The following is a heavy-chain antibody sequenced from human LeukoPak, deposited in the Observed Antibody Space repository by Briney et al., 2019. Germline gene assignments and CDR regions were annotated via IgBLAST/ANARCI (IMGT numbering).Heavy chain of an antibody. CDR1: GFTLTSSS. CDR3: AADPDTTMAFDC. Sequence: ASVKVSCKASGFTLTSSSIQSIRQARGQRLEWIGWIVGDSTDTYYAQRFQERVTIARDMSTSTAYLELSSLRSEDTAVYYCAADPDTTMAFDCWGQGTLVTVSS. V-gene: IGHV1-58*02. D-gene: IGHD5-18*01. J-gene: IGHJ4*02. CDR2: IVGDSTDT.